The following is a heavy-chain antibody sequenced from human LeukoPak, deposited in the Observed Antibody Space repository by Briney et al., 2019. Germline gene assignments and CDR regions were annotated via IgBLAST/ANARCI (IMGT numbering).Heavy chain of an antibody. CDR1: GGTFSSYA. J-gene: IGHJ4*02. CDR3: ARANYDYVWGSYRQYYFDY. V-gene: IGHV1-69*13. D-gene: IGHD3-16*02. CDR2: IIPIFGTA. Sequence: SVKVSCKASGGTFSSYAISWVRQAPGQGLEWMGGIIPIFGTANYAQKFQGRVTITADESASTAYMELSSLRSEDTAVYYCARANYDYVWGSYRQYYFDYWGQGTLVTVSS.